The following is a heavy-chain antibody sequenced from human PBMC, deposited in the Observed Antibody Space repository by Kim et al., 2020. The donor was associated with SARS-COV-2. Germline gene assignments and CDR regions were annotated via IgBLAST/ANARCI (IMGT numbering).Heavy chain of an antibody. CDR2: IYYSGST. CDR1: GGSISSGGYY. Sequence: SETLSLTCTVSGGSISSGGYYWSWIRQHPGKGLEWIGYIYYSGSTYYNPSLKSRVTISVDTSKNQFSLKLSSVTAADTAVYYCASRPWAEAVRDSSGLGTFDIWGQGTMVTVSS. CDR3: ASRPWAEAVRDSSGLGTFDI. J-gene: IGHJ3*02. V-gene: IGHV4-31*03. D-gene: IGHD3-22*01.